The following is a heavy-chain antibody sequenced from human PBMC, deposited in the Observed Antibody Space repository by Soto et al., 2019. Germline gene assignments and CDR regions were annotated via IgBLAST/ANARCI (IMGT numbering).Heavy chain of an antibody. D-gene: IGHD6-6*01. V-gene: IGHV3-21*01. Sequence: GGSLRLSCAASGFTFSSYSMNWVRQAPGKGLEWVSSISSSSSYIYYADSVKGRFTISRDNAKNSLYLQMNSLRAEDTAVYYCARSIAARLGYFQHWGQGTLVTVSS. CDR3: ARSIAARLGYFQH. J-gene: IGHJ1*01. CDR1: GFTFSSYS. CDR2: ISSSSSYI.